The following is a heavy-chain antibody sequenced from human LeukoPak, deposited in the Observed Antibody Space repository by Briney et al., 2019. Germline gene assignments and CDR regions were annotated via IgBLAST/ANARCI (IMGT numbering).Heavy chain of an antibody. CDR3: AKDQCTRTSCDGYPGY. Sequence: GGSLRLSCAASGFTFNSYGMHWVRQAPGKGLEWVAFIHFDGSTKYSGDSVQGRFTISRDNSKNTLYLQMNNLRPEDTAFYYCAKDQCTRTSCDGYPGYWGQGTLVTVSS. CDR1: GFTFNSYG. J-gene: IGHJ4*02. V-gene: IGHV3-30*02. D-gene: IGHD2-2*01. CDR2: IHFDGSTK.